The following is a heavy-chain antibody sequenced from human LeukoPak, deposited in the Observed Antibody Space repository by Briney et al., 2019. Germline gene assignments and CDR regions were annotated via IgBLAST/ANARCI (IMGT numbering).Heavy chain of an antibody. D-gene: IGHD4-17*01. CDR1: GFTFSSYS. CDR3: ARDPYGDYFFDY. J-gene: IGHJ4*02. Sequence: PGRSLRLSCAASGFTFSSYSIHWVRQAPGKGLEWVAVISYDGSNKYYVDSVKGRFTISRDNSKNTLYLQMNSLRAEDTAVYYCARDPYGDYFFDYWGQGTLVTVSS. V-gene: IGHV3-30*03. CDR2: ISYDGSNK.